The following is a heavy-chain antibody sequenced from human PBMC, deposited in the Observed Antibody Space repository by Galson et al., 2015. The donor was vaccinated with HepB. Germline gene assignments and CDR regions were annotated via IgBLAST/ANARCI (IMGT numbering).Heavy chain of an antibody. CDR3: ARAAWLVRPVMDAFDI. CDR1: GYTFTSYG. Sequence: SVKVSCKASGYTFTSYGISWVRQAPGQGLEWMGWISAYNGNTNYAQKLQGRVTMTTDTSTSTAYMELRSLRSDDTAVYYCARAAWLVRPVMDAFDIWGQGTMVTVSS. J-gene: IGHJ3*02. D-gene: IGHD6-19*01. CDR2: ISAYNGNT. V-gene: IGHV1-18*01.